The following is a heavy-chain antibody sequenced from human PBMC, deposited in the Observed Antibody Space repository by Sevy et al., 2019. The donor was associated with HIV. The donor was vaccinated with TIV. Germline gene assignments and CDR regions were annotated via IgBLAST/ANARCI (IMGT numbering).Heavy chain of an antibody. CDR3: ARDQLPTDYYDY. CDR2: IKQDGSEK. CDR1: GFTFGSYW. D-gene: IGHD2-2*01. J-gene: IGHJ4*02. V-gene: IGHV3-7*01. Sequence: GGSLRLSCAVSGFTFGSYWMSWVRQAPGKGLEWVANIKQDGSEKYYVDSVKGRFTISRDNAKNSLYLQMNSLRAEDTAVYYCARDQLPTDYYDYWGQGTPVTVSS.